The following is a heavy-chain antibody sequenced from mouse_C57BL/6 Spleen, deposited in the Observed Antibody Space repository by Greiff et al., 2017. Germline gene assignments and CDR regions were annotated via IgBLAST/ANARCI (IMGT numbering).Heavy chain of an antibody. CDR3: ARAMGGYYPDY. J-gene: IGHJ2*01. Sequence: VKQRPGQGLEWIGNINPSNGGTNYNEKFKSKATLTVDKSSSTAYMQLSSLTSEDSAVYYCARAMGGYYPDYWGQGTTLTVSS. V-gene: IGHV1-53*01. D-gene: IGHD2-3*01. CDR2: INPSNGGT.